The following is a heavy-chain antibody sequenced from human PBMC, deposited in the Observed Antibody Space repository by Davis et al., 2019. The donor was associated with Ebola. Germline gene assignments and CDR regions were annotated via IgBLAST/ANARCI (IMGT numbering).Heavy chain of an antibody. CDR1: GFAFSNFV. CDR2: IFYDGSNK. J-gene: IGHJ4*02. D-gene: IGHD1-26*01. CDR3: AKGPRDGIVGATGLGLVDY. Sequence: GGSLRLSCAASGFAFSNFVMHWVRQAPGKGLEWVAVIFYDGSNKYHADSVKGRFTISRDNSKNTLYLQMNSLRREDTAVYYCAKGPRDGIVGATGLGLVDYWGQGTLVTVSS. V-gene: IGHV3-30*18.